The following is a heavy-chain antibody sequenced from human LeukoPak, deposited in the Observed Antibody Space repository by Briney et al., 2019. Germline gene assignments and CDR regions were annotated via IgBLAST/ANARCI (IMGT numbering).Heavy chain of an antibody. V-gene: IGHV4-30-4*08. J-gene: IGHJ6*03. CDR3: ARDSSGSITKGYLYYYMDV. Sequence: SQTLSLTCTVSGGSISSDSYYWSWIRQPPGKGLEWIGYIYYSGSTCYNPSLKSRVTISVDTSKNQFSLKLTSVTAADTAVYYCARDSSGSITKGYLYYYMDVWGKGTTVTVSS. CDR1: GGSISSDSYY. CDR2: IYYSGST. D-gene: IGHD3-22*01.